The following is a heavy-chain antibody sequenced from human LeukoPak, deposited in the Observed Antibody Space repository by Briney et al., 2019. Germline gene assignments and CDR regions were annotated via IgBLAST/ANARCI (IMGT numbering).Heavy chain of an antibody. J-gene: IGHJ4*02. V-gene: IGHV3-74*01. D-gene: IGHD3-16*01. CDR1: GFTVSIFW. Sequence: GGSLRLSCAASGFTVSIFWMHWVRQAPGKGLVWVSRINTDGSRTNYADSVKGRFTISRDNAKNTLYLQMNSLRVEDTAVYYCARDLGGPLTLWGQGTLVTVSS. CDR2: INTDGSRT. CDR3: ARDLGGPLTL.